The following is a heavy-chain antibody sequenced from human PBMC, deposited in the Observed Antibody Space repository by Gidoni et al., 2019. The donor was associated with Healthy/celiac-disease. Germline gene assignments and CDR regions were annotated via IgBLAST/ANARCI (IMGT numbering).Heavy chain of an antibody. J-gene: IGHJ5*02. Sequence: QAQLVQSGAEVKTPGSSVKVSCKASGGTFSSYAISWVRQAPGQGLEWMGGIIPICGTANYAQKFQGRVTITADESTSTAYMELSSLRSEDTAVYYCARSQYYYDSSGYYPNWFDPWGQGTLVTVSS. V-gene: IGHV1-69*01. D-gene: IGHD3-22*01. CDR3: ARSQYYYDSSGYYPNWFDP. CDR1: GGTFSSYA. CDR2: IIPICGTA.